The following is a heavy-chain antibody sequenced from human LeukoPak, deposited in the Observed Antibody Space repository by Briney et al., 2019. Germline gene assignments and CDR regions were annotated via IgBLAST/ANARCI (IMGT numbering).Heavy chain of an antibody. Sequence: PGGSLRLSCAASGFTFSGYWMTWVRQAPGKGLEWVANIKQDGSEKYYVDSVKGRFTISRDNAKNSLYLQMSSLRAEDTAVYYCARGRWGFDYWGQGTLVTVSS. J-gene: IGHJ4*02. D-gene: IGHD7-27*01. CDR2: IKQDGSEK. CDR3: ARGRWGFDY. CDR1: GFTFSGYW. V-gene: IGHV3-7*01.